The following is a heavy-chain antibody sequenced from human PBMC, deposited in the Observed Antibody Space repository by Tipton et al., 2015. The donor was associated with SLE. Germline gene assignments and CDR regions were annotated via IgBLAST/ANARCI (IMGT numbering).Heavy chain of an antibody. CDR3: ARDSEYNWNDVLGAFDI. CDR2: IIPILGIA. CDR1: GGTFSSYT. J-gene: IGHJ3*02. V-gene: IGHV1-69*09. Sequence: QLVQSGAEVKKPGSSVKVSCKASGGTFSSYTISWVRQAPGQGLEWMGRIIPILGIANYAQKFQGRVTITADESTSTAYMELSSLRSEDTAVYYCARDSEYNWNDVLGAFDIWGQGTMVTVSS. D-gene: IGHD1-20*01.